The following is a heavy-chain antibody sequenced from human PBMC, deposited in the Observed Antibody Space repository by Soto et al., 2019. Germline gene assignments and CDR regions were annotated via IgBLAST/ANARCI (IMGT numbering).Heavy chain of an antibody. CDR2: TSNDGSEI. CDR3: AKDTGRYRSSWRNSHWFDP. Sequence: PAGSLRLSFAASGFTFSNYGMHWVRQAPGKGLEWVAVTSNDGSEIHYVDSVEGRFTISRDNSKNTLYLQMNSLRTEDTGVYYCAKDTGRYRSSWRNSHWFDPGASEPWSPSPQ. V-gene: IGHV3-30*18. CDR1: GFTFSNYG. D-gene: IGHD6-13*01. J-gene: IGHJ5*02.